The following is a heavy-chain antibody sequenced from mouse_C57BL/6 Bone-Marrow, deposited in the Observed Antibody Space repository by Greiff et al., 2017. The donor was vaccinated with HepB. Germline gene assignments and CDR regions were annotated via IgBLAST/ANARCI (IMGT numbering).Heavy chain of an antibody. J-gene: IGHJ3*01. D-gene: IGHD2-1*01. CDR3: TAYGNYVAWFAY. V-gene: IGHV1-15*01. CDR2: IDPETGGT. CDR1: GYTFTDYE. Sequence: VQLQESGAELVRPGASVTLSCKASGYTFTDYEMHWVKQTPVHGLEWIGAIDPETGGTAYNQKFKGKAILTADKSSSTAYMELRSLTSEDSAVYYCTAYGNYVAWFAYWGQGTLVTVSA.